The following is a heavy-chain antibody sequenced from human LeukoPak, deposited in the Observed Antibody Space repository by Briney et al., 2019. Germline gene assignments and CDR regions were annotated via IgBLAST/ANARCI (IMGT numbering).Heavy chain of an antibody. D-gene: IGHD3-22*01. CDR2: IYTSGST. V-gene: IGHV4-4*07. Sequence: SETLSLTCTVSGGSISIYYWSWIRQPAGKGLEWIGRIYTSGSTNYNPSLKSRVTMSVDTSKNQFSLKLSSVTAADTAVYYCARGVAYYYDSSGYFDYWGQGTLVTVSS. J-gene: IGHJ4*02. CDR1: GGSISIYY. CDR3: ARGVAYYYDSSGYFDY.